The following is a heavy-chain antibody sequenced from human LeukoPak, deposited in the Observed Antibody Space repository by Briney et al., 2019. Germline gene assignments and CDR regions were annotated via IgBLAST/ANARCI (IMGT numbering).Heavy chain of an antibody. CDR3: ARSQGVARFTYYFDY. Sequence: GGSLRLSCAASGFTVSSNYMSLVRQAPGKGLEWVSVDYSGSNTYYADSVKGRFTISRDNSKNTLYLQMKRLGAGDAALYYCARSQGVARFTYYFDYWGQGTLVTVSS. CDR1: GFTVSSNY. CDR2: DYSGSNT. D-gene: IGHD2-15*01. J-gene: IGHJ4*02. V-gene: IGHV3-53*01.